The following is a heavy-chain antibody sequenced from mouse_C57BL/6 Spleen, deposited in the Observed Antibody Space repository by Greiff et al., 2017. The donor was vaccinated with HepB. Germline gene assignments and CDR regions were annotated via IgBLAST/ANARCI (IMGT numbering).Heavy chain of an antibody. J-gene: IGHJ2*01. CDR2: INYDGSST. CDR1: GFTFSDYF. Sequence: EVKLMESEGGLVQPGSSMKLSCTASGFTFSDYFMAWVRQVPEKGLEWVANINYDGSSTYYLDSLKSPFIISRDNAKNLLYLQMSSLKSEDTATYYCAREGVLRAFDYWGQGTTLTVSS. V-gene: IGHV5-16*01. D-gene: IGHD1-1*01. CDR3: AREGVLRAFDY.